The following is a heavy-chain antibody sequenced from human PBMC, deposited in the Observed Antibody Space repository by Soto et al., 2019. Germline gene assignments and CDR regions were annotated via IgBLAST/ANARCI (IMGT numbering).Heavy chain of an antibody. Sequence: QVQLQQWGAGLLKPSETLSLTCAVYGGSFSGYYWSWIRQPPGKGLEWIGEINHSRSTNYNPSLKSRVTISVDTSKNQFSLKLSSVTAADTAVYYCARGGYCGGDCYVPYWGQGTLVTVSS. CDR3: ARGGYCGGDCYVPY. J-gene: IGHJ4*02. CDR1: GGSFSGYY. CDR2: INHSRST. V-gene: IGHV4-34*01. D-gene: IGHD2-21*02.